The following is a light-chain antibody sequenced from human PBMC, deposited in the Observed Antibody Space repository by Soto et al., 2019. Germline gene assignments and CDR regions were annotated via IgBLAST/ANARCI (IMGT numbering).Light chain of an antibody. CDR2: DAF. Sequence: EIVLTQSPATLSLSPGERATLSCRASQSVSSYLAWYQQKPGQAPRLLIYDAFNRATGIPARFSGSGSGTDITLTISSLEPEDSAVYYCQQGGAFGPGTNVDIK. J-gene: IGKJ3*01. CDR3: QQGGA. CDR1: QSVSSY. V-gene: IGKV3-11*01.